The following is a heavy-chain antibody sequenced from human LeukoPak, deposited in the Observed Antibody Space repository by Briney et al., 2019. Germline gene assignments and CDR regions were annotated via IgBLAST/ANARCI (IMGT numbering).Heavy chain of an antibody. J-gene: IGHJ4*02. CDR3: ARNPCSGGSCYQSWGDY. CDR2: INPNSGGT. V-gene: IGHV1-2*03. Sequence: LVASVKVSCKASGYTFTNYYMHWVRQAPGQGLEWMGWINPNSGGTNYAQKFQGRVTMTRDTSISTAYMELSRLRSDDTAMYYCARNPCSGGSCYQSWGDYWGQGTLVTVSS. CDR1: GYTFTNYY. D-gene: IGHD2-15*01.